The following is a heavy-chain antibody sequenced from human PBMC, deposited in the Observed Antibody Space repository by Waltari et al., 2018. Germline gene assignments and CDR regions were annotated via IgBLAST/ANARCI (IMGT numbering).Heavy chain of an antibody. V-gene: IGHV4-4*02. CDR3: ARDRGRGLYLDT. Sequence: QLQLQESGPGLVKPSGTLSLNCTVSGDSGSSASWWSWVRPSPQKGMVWIGQVVPSGRTNYGPSCASRVTVSVDTSNNLFSLTMTSATAADTAIYFCARDRGRGLYLDTWGPGTLVTVSP. CDR1: GDSGSSASW. CDR2: VVPSGRT. D-gene: IGHD2-15*01. J-gene: IGHJ1*01.